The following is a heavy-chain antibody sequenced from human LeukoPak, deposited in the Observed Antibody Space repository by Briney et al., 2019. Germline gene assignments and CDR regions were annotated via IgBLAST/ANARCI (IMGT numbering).Heavy chain of an antibody. J-gene: IGHJ1*01. V-gene: IGHV1-46*01. CDR3: ARETPHDSSGYDEYFQH. Sequence: ASVKVSCKASGYTFTSYYMHWVRQAPGQGLEWMGIINPSGGSTSYAQKFQGRVTMTRDTSTSTVYMELSSMRSADTAVYYCARETPHDSSGYDEYFQHWGQGTLVTVSS. CDR2: INPSGGST. CDR1: GYTFTSYY. D-gene: IGHD3-22*01.